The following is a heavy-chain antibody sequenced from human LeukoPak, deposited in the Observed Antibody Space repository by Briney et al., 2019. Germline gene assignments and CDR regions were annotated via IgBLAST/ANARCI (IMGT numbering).Heavy chain of an antibody. J-gene: IGHJ4*02. D-gene: IGHD2-2*01. CDR2: ISESSGST. Sequence: GGSLRLSCAASGFTFSNYAMSWVRQAPGKGLEWVSAISESSGSTYYADSVKGRFTISRDNSKNTLYLQMNSLRAEDTALYYCAKGLYCTSTSCSSRFDYWGQGTLVTVSS. V-gene: IGHV3-23*01. CDR1: GFTFSNYA. CDR3: AKGLYCTSTSCSSRFDY.